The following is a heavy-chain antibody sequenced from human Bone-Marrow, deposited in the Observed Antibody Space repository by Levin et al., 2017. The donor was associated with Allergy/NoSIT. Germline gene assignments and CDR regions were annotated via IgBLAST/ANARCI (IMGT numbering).Heavy chain of an antibody. CDR3: ARGFNYGYGYYFDH. Sequence: LSLTCAASGFPFRDHYMSWMRQTPGKGLEWVSYISSDGHTRFDADSLKGRITISRDNANDTLYLQMSSLRAEDTGVYYCARGFNYGYGYYFDHWGQGILVTVSS. J-gene: IGHJ4*02. CDR1: GFPFRDHY. CDR2: ISSDGHTR. V-gene: IGHV3-11*01. D-gene: IGHD5-18*01.